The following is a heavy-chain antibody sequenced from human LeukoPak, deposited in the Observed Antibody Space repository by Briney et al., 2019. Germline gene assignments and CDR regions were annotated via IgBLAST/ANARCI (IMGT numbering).Heavy chain of an antibody. J-gene: IGHJ6*02. CDR1: GFTFSSYG. Sequence: GGSLRLSCAASGFTFSSYGMHWVRQAPGKGLEWVAVISYDGSNKYYADSVKGRFTISRGNSKNTLYLQMNSLRAEDTAVYYCAKEGPALGYSSSWYEGYYGMDVWGQGTTVTVSS. V-gene: IGHV3-30*18. CDR2: ISYDGSNK. CDR3: AKEGPALGYSSSWYEGYYGMDV. D-gene: IGHD6-13*01.